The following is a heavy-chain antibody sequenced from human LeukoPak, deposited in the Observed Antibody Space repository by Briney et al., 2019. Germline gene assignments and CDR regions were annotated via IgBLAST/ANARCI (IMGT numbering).Heavy chain of an antibody. D-gene: IGHD6-19*01. V-gene: IGHV4-59*01. CDR1: GGSISSYY. CDR3: ARDSPRPYSSGWYGAFDI. CDR2: IYYSGST. Sequence: KASETLSLTCTVSGGSISSYYWSWIRQPPGKGLEWIGYIYYSGSTNYNPSLKSRVTISVDTSKNQFSLKLSSVTAADTAVYYCARDSPRPYSSGWYGAFDIWGQGTMVTVSS. J-gene: IGHJ3*02.